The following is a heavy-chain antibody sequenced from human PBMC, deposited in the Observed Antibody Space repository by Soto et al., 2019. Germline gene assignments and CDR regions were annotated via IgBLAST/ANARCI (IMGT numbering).Heavy chain of an antibody. J-gene: IGHJ3*02. Sequence: QLVESGGGLIQPGGSLRLSCVVSGFTVSGNYMTWLRQAPGKGLEWVSVLYSGGSTYYADSVKGRFTISRDDSKNTLYLQMSNLRAEDTAVYYCARGAYNRAYDMWGQGTVVTVSS. CDR2: LYSGGST. CDR1: GFTVSGNY. V-gene: IGHV3-53*01. CDR3: ARGAYNRAYDM. D-gene: IGHD1-20*01.